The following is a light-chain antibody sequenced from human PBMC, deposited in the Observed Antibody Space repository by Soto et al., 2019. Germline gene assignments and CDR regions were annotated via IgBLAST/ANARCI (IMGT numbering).Light chain of an antibody. CDR3: QQADSFPLT. Sequence: DIQMTQSPSSLSASVGDRVTITCRASQSISSYLNWYQQKPGKAPNLLIYSASSLQSGVPSRFSGDGSETEFTLTISSLQPEDFATYYCQQADSFPLTFGGGTKVEL. J-gene: IGKJ4*01. V-gene: IGKV1-39*01. CDR1: QSISSY. CDR2: SAS.